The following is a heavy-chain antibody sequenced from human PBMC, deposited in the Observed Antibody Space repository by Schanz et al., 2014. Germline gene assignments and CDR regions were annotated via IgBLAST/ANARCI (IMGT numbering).Heavy chain of an antibody. V-gene: IGHV3-33*08. CDR3: VSAYGEFLDH. CDR2: VWHDGINR. Sequence: VHLLESGGGLVQPGGSLRLSCAASGFTFSNHALSWVRQAPGKGLEWVAVVWHDGINRYYADSVKGRFTISRDNSKNTLYLEMNSLRAEDTAMYYCVSAYGEFLDHWGQGTLVTVSS. CDR1: GFTFSNHA. D-gene: IGHD4-17*01. J-gene: IGHJ4*02.